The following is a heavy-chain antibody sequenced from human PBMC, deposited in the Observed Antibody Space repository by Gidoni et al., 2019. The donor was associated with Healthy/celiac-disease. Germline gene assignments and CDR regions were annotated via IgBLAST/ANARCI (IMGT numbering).Heavy chain of an antibody. V-gene: IGHV4-34*01. Sequence: QVQLQQWGAGLLKPSATLSLTCAVYGGSFSGYYWSWIRQPPGKGLEWIGEINHSGSTNYNPSLKSRVTISVDTSKNQFSLKLSSVTAADTAVYYCARGLIVRGDSKVSYYFDYWGQGTLVTVSS. CDR3: ARGLIVRGDSKVSYYFDY. CDR2: INHSGST. J-gene: IGHJ4*02. CDR1: GGSFSGYY. D-gene: IGHD3-10*02.